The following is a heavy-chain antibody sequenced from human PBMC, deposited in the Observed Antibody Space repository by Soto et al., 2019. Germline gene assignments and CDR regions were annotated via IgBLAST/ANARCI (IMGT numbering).Heavy chain of an antibody. Sequence: SSVQVSCKASGYPFTSYGISWVRQAPGQGLEWMGWISAYNGNTNYAQKLQGRVTMTTDTSTSTAYMALRSLRSDDTAVYYCARKKGGNYYYYYGMYGWDQETRVTFAS. CDR3: ARKKGGNYYYYYGMYG. CDR1: GYPFTSYG. D-gene: IGHD3-16*01. CDR2: ISAYNGNT. V-gene: IGHV1-18*01. J-gene: IGHJ6*02.